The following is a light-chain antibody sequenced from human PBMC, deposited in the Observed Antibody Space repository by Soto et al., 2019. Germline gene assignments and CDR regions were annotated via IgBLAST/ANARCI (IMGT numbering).Light chain of an antibody. V-gene: IGKV1-13*02. CDR3: QQAYSCPCT. J-gene: IGKJ3*01. Sequence: AIQLTQSPSSLSASVGDRVTITCRVSQGISRDLVWYQQKPGRAPRLLIYDASTLEGGVPSRFSGSGSGTDFILTLSSLQPEDFATYYCQQAYSCPCTFGPGTKVDLK. CDR1: QGISRD. CDR2: DAS.